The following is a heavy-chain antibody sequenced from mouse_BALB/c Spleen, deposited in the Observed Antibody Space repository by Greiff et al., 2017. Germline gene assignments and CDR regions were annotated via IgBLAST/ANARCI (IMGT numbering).Heavy chain of an antibody. CDR2: IWAGGST. CDR3: ARENYRYPRAMDY. CDR1: GFSLTSYG. Sequence: QVQLQQSGPGLVAPSQSLSITCTVSGFSLTSYGVHWVRQPPGKGLEWLGVIWAGGSTNYNSALMSRLSISKDNSKSQVFLKMNSLQTDDTAMYYCARENYRYPRAMDYWGQGTSVTVSS. V-gene: IGHV2-9*02. J-gene: IGHJ4*01. D-gene: IGHD2-14*01.